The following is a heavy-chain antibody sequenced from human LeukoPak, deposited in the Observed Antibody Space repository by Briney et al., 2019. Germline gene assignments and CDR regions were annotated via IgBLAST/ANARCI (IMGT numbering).Heavy chain of an antibody. CDR3: ARDLGYSSGPNY. CDR2: ISGGSSLT. V-gene: IGHV3-21*01. Sequence: GGSLRLSCAASVFTFSSFSMSWVRQAPGKGLEWVSYISGGSSLTYYVDSVRGRLTISRDNAKNSLYLQMNSLRAQDTAVYTCARDLGYSSGPNYWGQGTRVTVSS. J-gene: IGHJ4*01. CDR1: VFTFSSFS. D-gene: IGHD6-19*01.